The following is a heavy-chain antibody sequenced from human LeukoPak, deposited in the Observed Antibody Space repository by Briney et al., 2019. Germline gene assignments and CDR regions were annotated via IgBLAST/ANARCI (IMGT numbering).Heavy chain of an antibody. Sequence: GASVKVSCKASGYTFTSYGISWVRQAPGQGLEWMGIINPSGGSTSYAQKFQGRVTMTRDTSTSTVYMELSSLRSEDTAVYYCARGWYSSGWYDYWGQGTLVTVSS. CDR2: INPSGGST. V-gene: IGHV1-46*01. CDR1: GYTFTSYG. D-gene: IGHD6-19*01. CDR3: ARGWYSSGWYDY. J-gene: IGHJ4*02.